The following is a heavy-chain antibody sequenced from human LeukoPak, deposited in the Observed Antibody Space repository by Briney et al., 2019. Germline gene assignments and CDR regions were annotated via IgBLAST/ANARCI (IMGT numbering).Heavy chain of an antibody. Sequence: SETLSLTCTVSGGSISSYYWSWIRQPAGKGLEWIGRIYTSGSTNYNPSLKSRVTMSVDTSKNQFSLKLSSVAAADTAVYYCARGGYHYDSSGPYYFDYWGQGTLVTVSS. CDR3: ARGGYHYDSSGPYYFDY. CDR2: IYTSGST. D-gene: IGHD3-22*01. J-gene: IGHJ4*02. CDR1: GGSISSYY. V-gene: IGHV4-4*07.